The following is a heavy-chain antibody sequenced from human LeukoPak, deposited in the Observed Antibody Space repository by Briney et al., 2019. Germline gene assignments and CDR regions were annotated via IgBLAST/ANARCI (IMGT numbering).Heavy chain of an antibody. J-gene: IGHJ5*02. CDR1: GYTFTSYD. V-gene: IGHV1-2*02. D-gene: IGHD3-22*01. CDR2: INSNSGGT. Sequence: ASVKVSCTASGYTFTSYDINWVRQAPGQGLEWMGWINSNSGGTNYAQKFQGRVTMTRDTSISTAYMELSRLRSDDTAVYYCAREYYDDSGLPGFDPWGQGTLVTVSS. CDR3: AREYYDDSGLPGFDP.